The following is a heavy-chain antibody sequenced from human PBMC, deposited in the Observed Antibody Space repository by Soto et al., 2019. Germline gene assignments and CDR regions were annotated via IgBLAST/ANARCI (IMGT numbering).Heavy chain of an antibody. Sequence: RGESLKISCKGSGYNFNTYWIGWVRQRPGKGLEWMGIIYPGDSDTRYSPSFQGQVTISAEESITTAYLQWSNLKASDTAMYYCARSPSPRDDTRMGRYNYYYVMDVWGQGTSVTVS. CDR1: GYNFNTYW. J-gene: IGHJ6*02. CDR3: ARSPSPRDDTRMGRYNYYYVMDV. D-gene: IGHD2-2*01. CDR2: IYPGDSDT. V-gene: IGHV5-51*01.